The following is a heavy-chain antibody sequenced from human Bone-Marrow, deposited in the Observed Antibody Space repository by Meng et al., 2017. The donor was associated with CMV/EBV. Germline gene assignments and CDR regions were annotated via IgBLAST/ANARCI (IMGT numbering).Heavy chain of an antibody. CDR1: GGSISSYY. J-gene: IGHJ5*02. D-gene: IGHD3-16*02. Sequence: SETLSLTCTVSGGSISSYYWSWIRQPPGKGLEWIGYIYYSGSTNYNPSLKSRVTISVDTSKNQFSLKLSSVTAADTAVYYCARAEYYDYVWGSYRYVWFDPWGQGTLVTVSS. CDR3: ARAEYYDYVWGSYRYVWFDP. V-gene: IGHV4-59*01. CDR2: IYYSGST.